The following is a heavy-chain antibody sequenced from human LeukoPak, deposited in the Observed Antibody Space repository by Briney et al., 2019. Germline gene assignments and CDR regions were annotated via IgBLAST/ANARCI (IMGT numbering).Heavy chain of an antibody. V-gene: IGHV1-3*03. CDR1: GYTFTSYA. CDR2: INAGNGNT. Sequence: ASVKVSCKASGYTFTSYAMHWVRQAPGQRLEWMGWINAGNGNTKYSQEFQGRVTITRDTSASTAYMELSSLRSEDTAVYYCARAGTDNWNDEDYWGQGTLVTVSS. CDR3: ARAGTDNWNDEDY. J-gene: IGHJ4*02. D-gene: IGHD1-20*01.